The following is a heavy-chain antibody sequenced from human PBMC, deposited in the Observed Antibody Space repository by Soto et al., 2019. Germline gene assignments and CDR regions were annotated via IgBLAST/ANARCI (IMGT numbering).Heavy chain of an antibody. D-gene: IGHD2-2*01. Sequence: QVQLVQSGAEVKKPGSSVKVSCKASGGTFSSYTISWVRQAPGQGLEWMGRIIPILGIANYAQKFQGRVTITADKATNTGHMERRSLRCEGTAVYYWGRDLSGGGGTIGYCSSTSCYASYYYYYMDVWGKGTTVTVSS. CDR2: IIPILGIA. V-gene: IGHV1-69*08. J-gene: IGHJ6*03. CDR3: GRDLSGGGGTIGYCSSTSCYASYYYYYMDV. CDR1: GGTFSSYT.